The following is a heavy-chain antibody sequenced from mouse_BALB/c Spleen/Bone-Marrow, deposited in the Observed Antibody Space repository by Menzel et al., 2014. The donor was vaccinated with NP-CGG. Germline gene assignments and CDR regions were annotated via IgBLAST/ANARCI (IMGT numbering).Heavy chain of an antibody. V-gene: IGHV3-2*02. CDR1: GYSITSGFA. D-gene: IGHD1-3*01. CDR3: ARSGNFFDY. J-gene: IGHJ2*01. Sequence: EVKLMESGPGLVKPSQSLSLTCTVTGYSITSGFAWNWIRQFPGNNLEWMGYITSSGRTSCHPSLKGRISITRNTSKNQFFLQLNSVTTEDTATYYCARSGNFFDYWGQGTTLTVSS. CDR2: ITSSGRT.